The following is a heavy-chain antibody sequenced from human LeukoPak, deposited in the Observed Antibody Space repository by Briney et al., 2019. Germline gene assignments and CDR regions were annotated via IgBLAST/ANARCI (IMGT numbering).Heavy chain of an antibody. CDR3: ARGRVSSSTWYSTYYYYFYMDV. Sequence: KTSETLSLTCSVSDDSITMYYWTWIRQPPGKGLEWIGYVDRTGSTNFNPSLNGRVSISRDTSKNLFSLRLRSVTAADTAVYFCARGRVSSSTWYSTYYYYFYMDVWGKGTTVTVSS. D-gene: IGHD4-11*01. CDR2: VDRTGST. CDR1: DDSITMYY. V-gene: IGHV4-59*01. J-gene: IGHJ6*03.